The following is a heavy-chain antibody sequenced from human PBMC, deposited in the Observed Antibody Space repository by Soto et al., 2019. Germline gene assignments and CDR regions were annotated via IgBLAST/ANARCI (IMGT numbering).Heavy chain of an antibody. CDR3: AKDMQGDAFDI. Sequence: GGSLRLSCAASGFTFSSYGMHWVRQAPGEGLEWVAVISYDGSNKYYADSVKGRFTISRDNSKNTLYLQMNSLRAEDTAVYYCAKDMQGDAFDIWGQGTVVTVSS. CDR1: GFTFSSYG. CDR2: ISYDGSNK. V-gene: IGHV3-30*18. J-gene: IGHJ3*02. D-gene: IGHD2-2*01.